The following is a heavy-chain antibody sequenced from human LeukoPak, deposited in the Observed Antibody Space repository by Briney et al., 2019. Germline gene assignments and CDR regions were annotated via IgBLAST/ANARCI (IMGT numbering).Heavy chain of an antibody. J-gene: IGHJ4*02. CDR3: ARDGNYGDYI. D-gene: IGHD4-17*01. CDR1: GFTFSSHW. Sequence: PWGSLRLSCAASGFTFSSHWMHWVRQAPGKGLVWVSRINPDGSSTSYADSVKGRFTISRDNAKNTLYLQMNSLRAEDTAVYYCARDGNYGDYIWGQGTLVTVSS. V-gene: IGHV3-74*01. CDR2: INPDGSST.